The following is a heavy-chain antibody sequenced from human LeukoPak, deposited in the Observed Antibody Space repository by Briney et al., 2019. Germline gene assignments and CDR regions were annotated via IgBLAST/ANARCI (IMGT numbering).Heavy chain of an antibody. D-gene: IGHD3-10*01. CDR1: GGSIISYY. V-gene: IGHV4-4*07. Sequence: SETLSLTCTVSGGSIISYYTSWIRQPARKGLEWIGRIYTSGSTNYNPSLKSRVTMSVDTSKNQFSLKLSSVTAADTAVYYCARGKGASSLDPWGQGTLVTVSS. CDR3: ARGKGASSLDP. J-gene: IGHJ5*02. CDR2: IYTSGST.